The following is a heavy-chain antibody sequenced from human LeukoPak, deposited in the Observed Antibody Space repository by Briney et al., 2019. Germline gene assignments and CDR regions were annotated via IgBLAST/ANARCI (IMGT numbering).Heavy chain of an antibody. CDR2: ISAGGGAT. V-gene: IGHV3-23*01. CDR1: EFTFSSYA. Sequence: GGSLRLSCAASEFTFSSYAMTWVRQAPGKGLEWVSGISAGGGATYYADSVKGRFTISRDNAKNSLYVQMNSLRAEDTAVYYCARGVPGYCSGTSCYKDYYYMDVWGKGTTVTVSS. CDR3: ARGVPGYCSGTSCYKDYYYMDV. D-gene: IGHD2-2*02. J-gene: IGHJ6*03.